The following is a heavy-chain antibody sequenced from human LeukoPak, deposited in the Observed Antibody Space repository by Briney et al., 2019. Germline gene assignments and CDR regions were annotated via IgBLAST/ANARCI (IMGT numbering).Heavy chain of an antibody. Sequence: GGSLRLSCAGSGFIVSHNYMSWVRQAPGKGLEWVSVIYSGGGTYYADSVKGRFTISRDNSKNTLYVQMNSLRAEDTAVYYCAKEGYSRGYYSYYYMDVWGKGTTVTVSS. V-gene: IGHV3-53*05. J-gene: IGHJ6*03. CDR1: GFIVSHNY. CDR3: AKEGYSRGYYSYYYMDV. CDR2: IYSGGGT. D-gene: IGHD6-13*01.